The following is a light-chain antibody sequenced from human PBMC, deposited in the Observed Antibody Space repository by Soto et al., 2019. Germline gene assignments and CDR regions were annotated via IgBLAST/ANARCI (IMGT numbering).Light chain of an antibody. V-gene: IGLV2-8*01. CDR3: SSYAGSNNPVV. J-gene: IGLJ2*01. CDR2: EVS. Sequence: QSALTQPPSASGSPGQSVTMSCTGTSSDVGGYNYVSWYQQHPGNAPKLMIYEVSKRPSGVPDRFSGSKSGNTASLTVSGLQAEDEADYYCSSYAGSNNPVVFGGGTKLTVL. CDR1: SSDVGGYNY.